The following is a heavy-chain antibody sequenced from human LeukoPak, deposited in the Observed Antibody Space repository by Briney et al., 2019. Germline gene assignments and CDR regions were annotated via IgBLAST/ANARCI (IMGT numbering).Heavy chain of an antibody. Sequence: TGGSLRLSCAASGFTFSSYAMNWVRQAPGKGLEWVSAISGDGGTTYYADSVKGRFTISRDNSKNTLFLQMNSLRAEDTAVYYCAKDREGLSSGYDLEYFDYWGQGTLVTVSS. CDR3: AKDREGLSSGYDLEYFDY. J-gene: IGHJ4*02. CDR2: ISGDGGTT. CDR1: GFTFSSYA. V-gene: IGHV3-23*01. D-gene: IGHD5-12*01.